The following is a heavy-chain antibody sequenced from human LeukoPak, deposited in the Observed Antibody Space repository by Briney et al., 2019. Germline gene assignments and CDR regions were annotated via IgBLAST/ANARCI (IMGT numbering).Heavy chain of an antibody. J-gene: IGHJ5*02. CDR2: IIPILGTA. CDR1: GGTFSSYA. Sequence: GASETVSCKASGGTFSSYAISWVRQAPGQGLEWMGRIIPILGTANYAQKFQGRVTTTADKSTSTAYMELSSLRSEDTAVYYCARDVDWFDPWGQGTLVTVSS. CDR3: ARDVDWFDP. V-gene: IGHV1-69*04.